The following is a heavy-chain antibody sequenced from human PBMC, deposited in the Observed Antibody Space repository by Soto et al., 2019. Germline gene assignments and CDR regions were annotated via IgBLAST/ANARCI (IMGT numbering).Heavy chain of an antibody. V-gene: IGHV3-48*02. CDR3: ARVRRNDASDYYGMDV. J-gene: IGHJ6*02. CDR1: GFSFSSST. CDR2: ISSGSTTI. Sequence: LRLSCAASGFSFSSSTMNWVRQAPGKGLEWVSYISSGSTTIYYAESVKGRFTISRDNGKNSLYLQMNSLRDEDTAVYYCARVRRNDASDYYGMDVWGQGTTVTVSS. D-gene: IGHD1-1*01.